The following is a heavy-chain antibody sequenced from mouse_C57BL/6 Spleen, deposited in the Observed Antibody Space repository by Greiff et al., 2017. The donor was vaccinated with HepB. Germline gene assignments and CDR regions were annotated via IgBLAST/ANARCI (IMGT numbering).Heavy chain of an antibody. V-gene: IGHV1-12*01. J-gene: IGHJ1*03. Sequence: LQQSGAELVRPGASVKMSCKASGYTFTSYNMHWVKQTPRQGLEWIGAIYPGNGDTSYNQKFKGKATLTVDKSSSTAYMQLSSLTSEDSAVYFCARSYYGSSYGYFDVWGTGTTVTVSS. D-gene: IGHD1-1*01. CDR3: ARSYYGSSYGYFDV. CDR2: IYPGNGDT. CDR1: GYTFTSYN.